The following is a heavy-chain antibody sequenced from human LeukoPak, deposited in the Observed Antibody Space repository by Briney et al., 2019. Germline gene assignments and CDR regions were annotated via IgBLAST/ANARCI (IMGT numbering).Heavy chain of an antibody. CDR2: MNPNSGNT. Sequence: VASVKVSCKASGYTLTRYAMNWVRQATGQGLEWMGWMNPNSGNTGYAQKFQGRVTMTRNTSISTAYMELSSLRSEDTAVYYCAREFGGDKDYWGQGTLVTVSS. CDR3: AREFGGDKDY. D-gene: IGHD2-21*02. J-gene: IGHJ4*02. V-gene: IGHV1-8*01. CDR1: GYTLTRYA.